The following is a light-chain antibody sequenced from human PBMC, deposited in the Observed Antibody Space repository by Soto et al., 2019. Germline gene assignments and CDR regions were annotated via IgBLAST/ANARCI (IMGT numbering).Light chain of an antibody. Sequence: QSALTQPASVSGSPGQSITISCTGTSSDVGGYNYVSWYQQHPGKAPKLMIYEVSNRPSGVPDRFSASKSGSSASLVITGLQADDEADYYCQSYDSSLATVLFGGGTKVTVL. CDR1: SSDVGGYNY. V-gene: IGLV2-14*01. J-gene: IGLJ2*01. CDR3: QSYDSSLATVL. CDR2: EVS.